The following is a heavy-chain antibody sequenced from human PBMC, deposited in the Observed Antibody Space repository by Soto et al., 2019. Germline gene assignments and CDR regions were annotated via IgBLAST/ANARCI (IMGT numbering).Heavy chain of an antibody. J-gene: IGHJ6*02. V-gene: IGHV1-18*04. Sequence: ASVKVSCKASGYTFTSYGISWVRQAPGQGLEWMGWISAYNGNTNYAQKLQGRVTMTTDTSTSTAYMELRSLRSDDTAVDYCARVTGGTRPAYYNDMDVWGQGTTVTVS. D-gene: IGHD1-7*01. CDR2: ISAYNGNT. CDR3: ARVTGGTRPAYYNDMDV. CDR1: GYTFTSYG.